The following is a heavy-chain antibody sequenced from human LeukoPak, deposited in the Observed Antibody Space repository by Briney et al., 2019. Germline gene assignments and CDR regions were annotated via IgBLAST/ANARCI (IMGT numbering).Heavy chain of an antibody. D-gene: IGHD5-18*01. CDR3: ALDRGAMATFDY. CDR1: GGSISSYY. V-gene: IGHV4-59*01. J-gene: IGHJ4*02. CDR2: IYYSGST. Sequence: NSSETLSLTCTVSGGSISSYYWSWIRQPPGKGLEWIGYIYYSGSTNYNPSLKSRVTISVDTSKNQFSLKLSSVTAADTAVYYCALDRGAMATFDYWGQGTLVTVSS.